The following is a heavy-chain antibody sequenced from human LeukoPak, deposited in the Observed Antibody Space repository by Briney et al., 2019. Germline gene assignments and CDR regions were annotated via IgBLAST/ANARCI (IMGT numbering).Heavy chain of an antibody. J-gene: IGHJ4*02. V-gene: IGHV1-3*01. CDR3: ARDSGSGSDDY. CDR1: GYTFTSYA. Sequence: ASVKVSCKASGYTFTSYAIHWVRQAPGQRLEWMGWISAGNGNTKYSQNFQGRVTFISNTSATTAFMELSSLRSEDAAVYYCARDSGSGSDDYWGQGTLVTVSS. D-gene: IGHD1-26*01. CDR2: ISAGNGNT.